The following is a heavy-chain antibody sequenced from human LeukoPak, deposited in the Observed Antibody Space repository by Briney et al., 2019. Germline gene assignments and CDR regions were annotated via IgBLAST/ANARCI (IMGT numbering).Heavy chain of an antibody. J-gene: IGHJ4*02. CDR2: INGDGSST. CDR1: GFTFSSYW. Sequence: GGSLRLSCAASGFTFSSYWMHWVRQAPGKGLVWVSRINGDGSSTSYADSVKGRFTISRDNAKNTLYVQMNSLRAEDTAVCYCASGVVISPRYFDHWGQGTLVTVSS. CDR3: ASGVVISPRYFDH. V-gene: IGHV3-74*01. D-gene: IGHD3-22*01.